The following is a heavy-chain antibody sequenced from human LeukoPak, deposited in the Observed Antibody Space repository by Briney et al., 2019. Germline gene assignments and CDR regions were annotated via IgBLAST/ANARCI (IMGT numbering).Heavy chain of an antibody. D-gene: IGHD3-3*01. Sequence: GGSLRLSCAASGFTFSSYGMHWVRQAPGKGLEWVAVIWYDGSNKYYADSVKGRFTISRDNFKNTLYLQMNSLRADDTAVYYCARDFKDFYFDYWGQGTLVTVSS. CDR3: ARDFKDFYFDY. J-gene: IGHJ4*02. CDR2: IWYDGSNK. CDR1: GFTFSSYG. V-gene: IGHV3-33*01.